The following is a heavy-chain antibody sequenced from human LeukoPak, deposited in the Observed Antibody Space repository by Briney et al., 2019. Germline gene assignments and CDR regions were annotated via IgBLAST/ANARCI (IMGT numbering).Heavy chain of an antibody. J-gene: IGHJ4*02. V-gene: IGHV4-39*02. D-gene: IGHD6-13*01. CDR1: SVSISSSPYF. CDR3: ARVGWASIAAAGNYYFDY. Sequence: SETLSLTCTVSSVSISSSPYFWGWIRQSPGKGLEWIATISYSGTTYYNPSLKSRVTISIDRSKNHFSLRLSSVTAADTAVYYCARVGWASIAAAGNYYFDYWGQGTLVTVSS. CDR2: ISYSGTT.